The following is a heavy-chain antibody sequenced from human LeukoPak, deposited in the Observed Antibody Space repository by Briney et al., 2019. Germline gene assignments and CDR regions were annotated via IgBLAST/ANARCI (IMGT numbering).Heavy chain of an antibody. CDR2: ISDSGGST. D-gene: IGHD4-23*01. V-gene: IGHV3-23*01. CDR1: GFTFSSYA. Sequence: GSLRLSCAASGFTFSSYAMSWVRQAPGKGLEWVSGISDSGGSTYSGDSVKGRFTISRDNSKNTLYLQMNSLRAEDTAVYYCAKDQYSRRPVTHDYWGQGTLVTVSS. CDR3: AKDQYSRRPVTHDY. J-gene: IGHJ4*02.